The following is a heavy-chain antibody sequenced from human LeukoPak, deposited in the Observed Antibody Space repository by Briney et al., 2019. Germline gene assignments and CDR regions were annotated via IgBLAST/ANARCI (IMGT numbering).Heavy chain of an antibody. Sequence: GASVKVSCKASGGTFSSYAISWVRQAPGQGLEWMGRIIPIFGTANYAQKFQGRVTITTDESTSTAYMELSSLRSEDTAVYYCARDLLIAASDSRFDPWGQGTLVTVSS. D-gene: IGHD6-6*01. CDR3: ARDLLIAASDSRFDP. CDR2: IIPIFGTA. CDR1: GGTFSSYA. J-gene: IGHJ5*02. V-gene: IGHV1-69*05.